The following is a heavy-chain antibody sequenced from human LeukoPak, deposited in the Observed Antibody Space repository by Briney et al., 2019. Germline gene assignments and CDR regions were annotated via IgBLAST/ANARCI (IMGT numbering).Heavy chain of an antibody. Sequence: SVKVSCKASGGTFSSYAISWVRQAPGQGLEWMGGIIPIFGTANYAQKFQGRVTVTADESTSTAYMELSSLRSEDTAVYYCATVYGDYSLWYFDLWGRGTLVTVSS. D-gene: IGHD4-17*01. CDR3: ATVYGDYSLWYFDL. CDR1: GGTFSSYA. J-gene: IGHJ2*01. CDR2: IIPIFGTA. V-gene: IGHV1-69*13.